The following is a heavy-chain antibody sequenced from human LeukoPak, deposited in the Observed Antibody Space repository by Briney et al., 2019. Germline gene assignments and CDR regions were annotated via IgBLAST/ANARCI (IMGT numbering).Heavy chain of an antibody. CDR3: ARDQGDGYNTWWPRMDV. CDR2: INSDGSST. V-gene: IGHV3-74*01. Sequence: PGGSLRLSCVASGFTFSSYWMHWVRQAPGKGLVWVSRINSDGSSTSYADSVKGRFTISRDNAKNTLYLQMNSLRAEDTAVYYCARDQGDGYNTWWPRMDVWGQGTTVTVSS. CDR1: GFTFSSYW. J-gene: IGHJ6*02. D-gene: IGHD5-24*01.